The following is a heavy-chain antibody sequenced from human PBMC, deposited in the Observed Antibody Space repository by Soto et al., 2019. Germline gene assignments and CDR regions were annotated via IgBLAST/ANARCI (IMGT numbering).Heavy chain of an antibody. CDR3: ARALVSMTLVDWFDP. CDR1: GDSINSGGYY. CDR2: IYYKGST. J-gene: IGHJ5*02. D-gene: IGHD3-22*01. Sequence: QVQLQESGPGLVKPSQTLSLTCTVSGDSINSGGYYWSWIRQHPGKGLEWIGNIYYKGSTFYKSSLTSRVTISVDTSKNQFSLKLSSVTAADTAVYYCARALVSMTLVDWFDPWGQGTLVTVSS. V-gene: IGHV4-31*03.